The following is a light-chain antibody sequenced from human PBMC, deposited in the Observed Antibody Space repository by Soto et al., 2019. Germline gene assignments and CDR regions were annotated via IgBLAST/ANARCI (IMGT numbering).Light chain of an antibody. CDR1: SSDIGDYDY. Sequence: QSALTQPASVSGSPGQSITISCTGTSSDIGDYDYVSWYQQHPAEAPKLMIFDVSHRPSGVSERFSGSKSGTTASLTISGLQAEEEANYYCSSFTATNTLVLFGRGTKLTVL. V-gene: IGLV2-14*03. CDR2: DVS. CDR3: SSFTATNTLVL. J-gene: IGLJ2*01.